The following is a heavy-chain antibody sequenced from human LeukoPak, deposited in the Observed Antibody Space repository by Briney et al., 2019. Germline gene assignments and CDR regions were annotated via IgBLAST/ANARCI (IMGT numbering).Heavy chain of an antibody. Sequence: GGSLRLSCAASGFSFSSYGMHWVRQAPGKGLEWVAFIRYDGSNEYYADSVKGRFTISRDNSKNTLYLQMNSLRAEDTAVYYCAKLLTGGYSYGQNDCWGQATLVTVSS. D-gene: IGHD5-18*01. CDR2: IRYDGSNE. J-gene: IGHJ4*02. V-gene: IGHV3-30*02. CDR3: AKLLTGGYSYGQNDC. CDR1: GFSFSSYG.